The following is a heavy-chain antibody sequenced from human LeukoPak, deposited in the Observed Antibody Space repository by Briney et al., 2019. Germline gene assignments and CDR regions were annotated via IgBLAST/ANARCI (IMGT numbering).Heavy chain of an antibody. CDR2: ISYDGSNK. V-gene: IGHV3-30*18. CDR1: GFTFSSYG. CDR3: AKDKGLDTAMVLPFDY. J-gene: IGHJ4*02. Sequence: PGGSLRLSCAASGFTFSSYGMHWVRQAPGKGLEWVAVISYDGSNKYYADSVKGRFTISRDNSKNTLYLQMNSLRAEDTAVYYCAKDKGLDTAMVLPFDYWGPGTLVTVSS. D-gene: IGHD5-18*01.